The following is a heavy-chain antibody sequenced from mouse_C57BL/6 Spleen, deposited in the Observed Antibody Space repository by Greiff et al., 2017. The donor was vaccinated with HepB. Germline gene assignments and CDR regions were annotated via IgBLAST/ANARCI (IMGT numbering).Heavy chain of an antibody. D-gene: IGHD1-1*01. CDR1: GFTFSSYA. Sequence: EVKVVESGGGLVKPGGSLKLSCAASGFTFSSYAMSWVRQTPEKRLEWVATISDGGSYTYYPDNVKGRFTISRENAKNNLYLQMSHLKSEDTAMYYCARGGDYYGSSPHFDYWGQGTTLTVSS. V-gene: IGHV5-4*03. CDR3: ARGGDYYGSSPHFDY. CDR2: ISDGGSYT. J-gene: IGHJ2*01.